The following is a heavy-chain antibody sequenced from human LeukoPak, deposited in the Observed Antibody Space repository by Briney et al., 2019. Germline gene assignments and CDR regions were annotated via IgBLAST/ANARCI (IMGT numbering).Heavy chain of an antibody. J-gene: IGHJ5*02. V-gene: IGHV1-46*01. CDR2: INPSGGST. Sequence: GASVNVSCKASGYTFTSYYMHWVRQAPGQGLEWMGIINPSGGSTSYAQKFQGRVTMTRDTSTSTVYMELSSLRSEDTAVYYCARGGSYGSGSYYEYGNWFDPWGQGTLVTVSS. CDR1: GYTFTSYY. D-gene: IGHD3-10*01. CDR3: ARGGSYGSGSYYEYGNWFDP.